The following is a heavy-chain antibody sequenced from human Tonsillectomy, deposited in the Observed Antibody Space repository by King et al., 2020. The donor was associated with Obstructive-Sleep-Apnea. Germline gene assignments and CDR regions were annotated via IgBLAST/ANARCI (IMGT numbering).Heavy chain of an antibody. D-gene: IGHD6-13*01. V-gene: IGHV4-34*01. CDR3: ARYSSSWNYYYYGMDV. J-gene: IGHJ6*02. Sequence: VQLQQWGAGLLKPSETLSLTCAVYGGSFSGYYWSWIRQPPGKGLEWIGEINHSGSTNYNPSLKSRVTISVDTSKNQFSLKLSSVTAADTAVYYCARYSSSWNYYYYGMDVWGQGTTVTVSS. CDR2: INHSGST. CDR1: GGSFSGYY.